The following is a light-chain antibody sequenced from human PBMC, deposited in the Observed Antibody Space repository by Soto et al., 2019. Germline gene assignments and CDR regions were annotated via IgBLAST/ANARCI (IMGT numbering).Light chain of an antibody. CDR1: SSNIGSYY. CDR3: AAWDDSLNGHVV. J-gene: IGLJ2*01. Sequence: QSVLTQTPSASGTPGQRVTISCSGSSSNIGSYYVNWYQQLPGTAPKLLIFSDNQRPSGVPDRSSGSKSGASASLAISGLQSEDEADYYCAAWDDSLNGHVVFGGGTKVTVL. CDR2: SDN. V-gene: IGLV1-44*01.